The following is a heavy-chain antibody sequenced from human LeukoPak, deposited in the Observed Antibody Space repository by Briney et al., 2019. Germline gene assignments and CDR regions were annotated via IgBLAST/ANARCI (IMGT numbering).Heavy chain of an antibody. V-gene: IGHV3-33*01. J-gene: IGHJ4*02. D-gene: IGHD2-15*01. CDR3: ARDRATHYFDY. Sequence: GGSLRLSCAASGFTFSDYGMDWVRQAPGKGLEWVALIYYDGSNKYFADSVKGRFTISRDNSRNTLYLQMSSLRVEDTAAYYCARDRATHYFDYWGQGALLTVSS. CDR1: GFTFSDYG. CDR2: IYYDGSNK.